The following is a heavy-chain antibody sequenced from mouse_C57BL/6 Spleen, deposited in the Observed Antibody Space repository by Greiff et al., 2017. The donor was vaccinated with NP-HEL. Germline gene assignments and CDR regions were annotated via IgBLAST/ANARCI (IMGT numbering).Heavy chain of an antibody. D-gene: IGHD3-3*01. CDR3: AREGRDYAMDY. CDR2: IYPRSVNT. V-gene: IGHV1-81*01. J-gene: IGHJ4*01. Sequence: VQLQESGAELARPGASVKLSCKASGYTFTSYGISWVKQRTGQGLEWIGEIYPRSVNTYYNEKFKGKATLTADKSSSTAYMELRSLTSEDSAVYFCAREGRDYAMDYWGQGTSVTVSS. CDR1: GYTFTSYG.